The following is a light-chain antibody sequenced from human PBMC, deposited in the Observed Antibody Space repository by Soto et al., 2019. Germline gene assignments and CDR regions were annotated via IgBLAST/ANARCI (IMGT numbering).Light chain of an antibody. CDR1: SSDVGGYNY. CDR2: EVS. Sequence: QSVLAQPASVSGSPGQSITISCTGTSSDVGGYNYVSWYQQHPGKAPKLMIYEVSNRPSGASNRFSGSKSGNTASLTISGLQAEDEADYYCSSYTSSVYVFGTGTKVTVL. J-gene: IGLJ1*01. CDR3: SSYTSSVYV. V-gene: IGLV2-14*01.